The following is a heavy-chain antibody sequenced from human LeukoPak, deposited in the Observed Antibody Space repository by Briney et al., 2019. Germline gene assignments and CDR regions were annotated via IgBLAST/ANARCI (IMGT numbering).Heavy chain of an antibody. CDR2: ISGSGGST. V-gene: IGHV3-23*01. J-gene: IGHJ4*02. CDR3: AKEVHFDY. D-gene: IGHD4/OR15-4a*01. Sequence: GGALRLSCVPSGFTFSSSAMSWVREAPGKGLEWVSAISGSGGSTYYADSVKGRFTISRDNSKSTLYLQMNSLSAEDTAVYYCAKEVHFDYWGQGTLVTVSS. CDR1: GFTFSSSA.